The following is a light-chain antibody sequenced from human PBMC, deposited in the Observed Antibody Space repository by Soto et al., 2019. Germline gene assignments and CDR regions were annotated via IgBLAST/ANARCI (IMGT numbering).Light chain of an antibody. V-gene: IGLV2-23*02. Sequence: QSVLTQPASVSGSPGQSITISCTRPSSDVWSFNFVSWYQQHPDKAPQVLIYEVTKRPPGVSNRFSGSKSGNTASLTNSGLQADDEADYYCCSDAGSSSYVFGTGTKLTVL. J-gene: IGLJ1*01. CDR1: SSDVWSFNF. CDR3: CSDAGSSSYV. CDR2: EVT.